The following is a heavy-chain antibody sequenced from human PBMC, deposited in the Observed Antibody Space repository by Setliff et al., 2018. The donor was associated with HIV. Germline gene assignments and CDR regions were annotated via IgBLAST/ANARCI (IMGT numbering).Heavy chain of an antibody. D-gene: IGHD2-15*01. CDR3: ARDSSASRTPPLH. J-gene: IGHJ4*02. Sequence: ASVKVSCKASGYTFAGYGIHWVRQAPGQGLEWVWWINIYTGDRTYADNFQYRVTMTADTSTSTVYMELRHLRSDDTAVYYCARDSSASRTPPLHWGQGTLVTVSS. CDR1: GYTFAGYG. V-gene: IGHV1-18*01. CDR2: INIYTGDR.